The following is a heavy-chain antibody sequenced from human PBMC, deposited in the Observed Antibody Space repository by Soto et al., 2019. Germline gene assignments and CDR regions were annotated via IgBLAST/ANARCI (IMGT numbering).Heavy chain of an antibody. CDR1: GYTFTSYY. J-gene: IGHJ5*02. CDR3: ARDSAQYYDILTGYYHRPHNWFDP. Sequence: AASVKVSCKASGYTFTSYYMHWVRQAPGQGLEWMGIINPSGGSTSYAQKFQGRVTMTRDTSTSTVYMELSSLRSEDTAVYYCARDSAQYYDILTGYYHRPHNWFDPWGQGTLVTVSS. CDR2: INPSGGST. D-gene: IGHD3-9*01. V-gene: IGHV1-46*03.